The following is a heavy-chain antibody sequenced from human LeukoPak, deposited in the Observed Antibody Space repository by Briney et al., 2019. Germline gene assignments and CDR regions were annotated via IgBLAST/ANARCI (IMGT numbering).Heavy chain of an antibody. J-gene: IGHJ4*02. CDR2: IYSGGST. D-gene: IGHD3-10*01. CDR3: SSAMGSGSYSFEN. Sequence: VGSLRLSCAASGFTLSSNYMSWVRQAPGKGLEWVSVIYSGGSTNYADSVKGRFTISRDNSKNTLYLQMNSLRAEGTAVYYSSSAMGSGSYSFENCGQGT. V-gene: IGHV3-66*01. CDR1: GFTLSSNY.